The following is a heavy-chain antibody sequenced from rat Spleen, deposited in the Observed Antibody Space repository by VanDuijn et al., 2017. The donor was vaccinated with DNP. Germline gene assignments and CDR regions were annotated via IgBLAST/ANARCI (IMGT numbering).Heavy chain of an antibody. CDR2: ITTSGGAT. CDR1: GFTFSDYA. J-gene: IGHJ2*01. Sequence: EVQLVESGGDLVQPGRSLILSCAASGFTFSDYAMAWVRQAPAKGLEWVATITTSGGATYYRDSVKGRFAVSRNNAESTLYLQMDSLRSDDTATYFCATAIGDYWGQGVMVTVSS. CDR3: ATAIGDY. V-gene: IGHV5S23*01. D-gene: IGHD1-2*01.